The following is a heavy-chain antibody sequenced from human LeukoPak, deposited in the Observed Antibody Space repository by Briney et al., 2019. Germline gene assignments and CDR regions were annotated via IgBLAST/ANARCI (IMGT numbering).Heavy chain of an antibody. CDR1: GFTFSSYA. CDR3: AKSGRRGYCSGGSRCSGNYFDN. CDR2: ISGSGGST. D-gene: IGHD2-15*01. Sequence: QPGGSLRLSCAASGFTFSSYAMSWVRQAPGKGLDWVSAISGSGGSTYYADSVKGRFTISRDNSKNTLYLQMNSLRAEDTAVYYCAKSGRRGYCSGGSRCSGNYFDNWGQGTLVTVSS. V-gene: IGHV3-23*01. J-gene: IGHJ4*02.